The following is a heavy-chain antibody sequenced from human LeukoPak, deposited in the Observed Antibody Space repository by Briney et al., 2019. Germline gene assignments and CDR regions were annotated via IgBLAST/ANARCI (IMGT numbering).Heavy chain of an antibody. V-gene: IGHV3-21*01. CDR1: GFTFSHYS. D-gene: IGHD3-3*01. J-gene: IGHJ4*02. CDR2: ISSTSSNT. CDR3: ARVWYYDFWSGYSCLDY. Sequence: AGGSLRLSCAASGFTFSHYSMNWVRQASGKGLEWAPSISSTSSNTYWADSLKGRFTISRDNAKNSLYLQMNSLRAEDTAVYYCARVWYYDFWSGYSCLDYWGQGTLVTVSS.